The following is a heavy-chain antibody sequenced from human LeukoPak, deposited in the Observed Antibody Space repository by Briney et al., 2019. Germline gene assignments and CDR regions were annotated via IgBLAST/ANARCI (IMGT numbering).Heavy chain of an antibody. CDR2: IYYNGNT. CDR3: ARGYCSSTSCAGHYYMDV. D-gene: IGHD2-2*01. J-gene: IGHJ6*03. CDR1: GGSISGYY. V-gene: IGHV4-59*12. Sequence: PSETLSLTCTVSGGSISGYYWSWIRQPPGKGLEWIGYIYYNGNTKYNPSLKSRVTMSVDTSKNQFSLKLSSVTAADTAVYYCARGYCSSTSCAGHYYMDVWGKGTTVTVSS.